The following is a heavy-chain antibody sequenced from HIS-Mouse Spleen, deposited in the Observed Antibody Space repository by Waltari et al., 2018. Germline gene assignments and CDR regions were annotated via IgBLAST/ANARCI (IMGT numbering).Heavy chain of an antibody. J-gene: IGHJ4*02. CDR2: IRSKANSYAT. V-gene: IGHV3-73*01. D-gene: IGHD3-3*01. Sequence: EVQLVESGGGLVQPGGSLKLSCAASGFTFSGSCLHWVRQASGKGLEWVGRIRSKANSYATAYAASVKGRLTISRDDSKNTAYLQMNSLKTEDTAVYYCTGGSWSGYYFDYWGQGTLVTVSS. CDR1: GFTFSGSC. CDR3: TGGSWSGYYFDY.